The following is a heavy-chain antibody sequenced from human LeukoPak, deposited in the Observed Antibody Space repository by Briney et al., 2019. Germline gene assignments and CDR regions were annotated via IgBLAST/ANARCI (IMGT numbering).Heavy chain of an antibody. D-gene: IGHD6-6*01. V-gene: IGHV4-59*12. CDR2: IYYSGST. CDR3: ASLPVVIAARRRPLNWFDP. J-gene: IGHJ5*02. Sequence: PSETLSLTCTVSGGSISSYYWSWIRQPPGKGLEWIGYIYYSGSTNYNPSLKSRVTISVDTSKNQFSLKLSSVTAADTAVYYCASLPVVIAARRRPLNWFDPWGQGTLVTVSS. CDR1: GGSISSYY.